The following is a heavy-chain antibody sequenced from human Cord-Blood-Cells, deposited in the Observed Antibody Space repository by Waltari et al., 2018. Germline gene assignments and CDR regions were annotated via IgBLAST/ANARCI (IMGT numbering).Heavy chain of an antibody. D-gene: IGHD6-6*01. V-gene: IGHV1-2*04. J-gene: IGHJ4*02. CDR1: GHTFTGSY. CDR3: ARGALEYSSSSFDY. Sequence: QVTLVQSGAEVKKPGASVKVYCKASGHTFTGSYMHWVRPAPGQGLEWVGWIDPHRGGTKYAQKFQGWVTMTRDTSISTAYMGLSRLRSDDTAGYYCARGALEYSSSSFDYWGQGTLVTVSS. CDR2: IDPHRGGT.